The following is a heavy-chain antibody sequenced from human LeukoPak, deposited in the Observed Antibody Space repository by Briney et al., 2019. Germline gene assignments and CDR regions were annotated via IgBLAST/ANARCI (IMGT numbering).Heavy chain of an antibody. D-gene: IGHD3-22*01. Sequence: GGSLRLSCAASGFTFSSYAMSWVRQAPGKGLEWVSAISGSGGSTYYADSVKGRFTISRDNSKNTPYLQMNSLRAEDTAVYYCAGSGYYYGYFDYWGQGTLVTVSS. V-gene: IGHV3-23*01. CDR1: GFTFSSYA. J-gene: IGHJ4*02. CDR2: ISGSGGST. CDR3: AGSGYYYGYFDY.